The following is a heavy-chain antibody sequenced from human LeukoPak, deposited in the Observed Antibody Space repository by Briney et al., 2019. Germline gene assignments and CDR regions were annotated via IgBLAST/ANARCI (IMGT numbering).Heavy chain of an antibody. D-gene: IGHD5-18*01. CDR3: ARDQPYPGYGYFDY. V-gene: IGHV3-21*01. Sequence: GGSLRLSCAASGFPFSSYSMNWVRQAPGKGLEWVSSISSSSSYKYYTDSVKGRFTISRDNAKNSLYLQMNSLRAEDTAVYYCARDQPYPGYGYFDYWGQGTLVTVSS. J-gene: IGHJ4*02. CDR2: ISSSSSYK. CDR1: GFPFSSYS.